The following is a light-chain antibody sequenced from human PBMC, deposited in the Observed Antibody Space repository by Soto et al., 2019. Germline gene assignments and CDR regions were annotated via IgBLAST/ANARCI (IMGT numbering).Light chain of an antibody. CDR3: QQYYILPLT. J-gene: IGKJ4*01. CDR1: QSVLYSSNNKNY. CDR2: WAS. Sequence: DVVMTQSPDSLAVSLGERATINCKSSQSVLYSSNNKNYLAWYQQKPGQPPKLLIYWASTRESGVPDRFSGSGSETDFTLTIVSLQAEDVAVYYCQQYYILPLTFGGGTKVEIK. V-gene: IGKV4-1*01.